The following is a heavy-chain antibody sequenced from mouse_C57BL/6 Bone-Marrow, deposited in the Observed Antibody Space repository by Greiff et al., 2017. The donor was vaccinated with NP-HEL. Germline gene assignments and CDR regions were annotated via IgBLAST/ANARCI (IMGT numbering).Heavy chain of an antibody. CDR3: ARRGGLYDYDGWFAY. Sequence: DVKLQESGPVLVKPGASVKMSCKASGYTFTDYYMNWVKQSHGKSLEWIGVINPYNGGTSYNQKFKGKATLTVDKSSSTAYMELNSLTSEDSAVYYCARRGGLYDYDGWFAYWGQGTLVTVSA. V-gene: IGHV1-19*01. CDR1: GYTFTDYY. D-gene: IGHD2-4*01. CDR2: INPYNGGT. J-gene: IGHJ3*01.